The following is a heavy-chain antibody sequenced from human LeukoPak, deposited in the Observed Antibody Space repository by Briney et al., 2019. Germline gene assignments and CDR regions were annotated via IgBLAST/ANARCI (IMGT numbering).Heavy chain of an antibody. Sequence: PGGSLRLSCAASGFTFSSYATSWVRQAPGKGLEWVSAIRGSGGSTYYADSVKGRFTISRDNSKNTLYLQMNSLRAEDTAVYHCARGWYSFDYWGQGTLVTVSS. CDR3: ARGWYSFDY. CDR1: GFTFSSYA. V-gene: IGHV3-23*01. J-gene: IGHJ4*02. D-gene: IGHD6-19*01. CDR2: IRGSGGST.